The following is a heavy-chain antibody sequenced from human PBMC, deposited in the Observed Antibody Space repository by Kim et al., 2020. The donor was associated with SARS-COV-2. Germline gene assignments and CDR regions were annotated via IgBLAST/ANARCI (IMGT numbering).Heavy chain of an antibody. Sequence: SETLSLTCTVSGGSISSYYWSWIRQPPGKGLEWIGYIYYSGSTNYNPSLKSRVTISVDTSKNQFSLKLSSVTAADTAVYYCARARDLLWFGEFDYYFDYWGQGTLVTVSS. V-gene: IGHV4-59*01. CDR2: IYYSGST. CDR3: ARARDLLWFGEFDYYFDY. D-gene: IGHD3-10*01. CDR1: GGSISSYY. J-gene: IGHJ4*02.